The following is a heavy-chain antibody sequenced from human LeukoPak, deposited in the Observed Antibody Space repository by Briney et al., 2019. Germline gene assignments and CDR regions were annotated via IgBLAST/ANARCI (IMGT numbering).Heavy chain of an antibody. V-gene: IGHV1-69*13. D-gene: IGHD3-3*01. J-gene: IGHJ6*03. CDR2: IIPIFGTA. Sequence: ASVKVSCKASGYTFTSYGISWVRQAPGQGLEWMGGIIPIFGTANYAQKFQGRVTITADESTSTAYMELSSLRSEDTAVYYCARVNYDFWSGYPNPYYYYMDVWGKGTTVTVSS. CDR1: GYTFTSYG. CDR3: ARVNYDFWSGYPNPYYYYMDV.